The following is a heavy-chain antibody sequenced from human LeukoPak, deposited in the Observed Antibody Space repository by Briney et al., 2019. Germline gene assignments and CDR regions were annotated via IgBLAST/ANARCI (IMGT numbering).Heavy chain of an antibody. D-gene: IGHD2-15*01. CDR3: AKTSRRYCSGGSCSRSAFDI. J-gene: IGHJ3*02. CDR1: GFTFSSYG. Sequence: PGGSLRLSCAASGFTFSSYGMHWVRQAPGKGLEWVAVISYDGSNKYYADSVKGRFTISRDNSKDTLYLQMNSLRAEDTAVYYRAKTSRRYCSGGSCSRSAFDIWGQGTMVTVSS. V-gene: IGHV3-30*18. CDR2: ISYDGSNK.